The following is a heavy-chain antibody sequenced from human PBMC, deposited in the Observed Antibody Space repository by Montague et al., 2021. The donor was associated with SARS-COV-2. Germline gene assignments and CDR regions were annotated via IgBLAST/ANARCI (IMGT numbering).Heavy chain of an antibody. CDR1: GLTFSDYY. CDR2: ISSSGSTI. Sequence: SLRLSCAASGLTFSDYYMSWIRQAPGKGLEWVSHISSSGSTINYADSVKGRFTISRDNAKNSLYLQMNSLRVEDTALYYCARDNLIVGNTKDYYYGMDVWGLGTTVTVSS. CDR3: ARDNLIVGNTKDYYYGMDV. V-gene: IGHV3-11*01. D-gene: IGHD1-26*01. J-gene: IGHJ6*02.